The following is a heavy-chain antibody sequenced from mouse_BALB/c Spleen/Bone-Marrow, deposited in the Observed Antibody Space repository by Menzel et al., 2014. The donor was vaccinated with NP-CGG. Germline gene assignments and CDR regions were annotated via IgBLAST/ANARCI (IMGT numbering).Heavy chain of an antibody. V-gene: IGHV5-9-2*01. CDR3: ARQYGSSYFDY. J-gene: IGHJ2*01. D-gene: IGHD1-1*01. CDR2: ISGGGSYT. Sequence: EVKLVESGGGLVKPGGSLKLSCAASGFTFSSYGMSWVRQTPEKRLEWVATISGGGSYTYYPDSVKGRFTISRDNAKNNLYLQMSSLRSEDTALYYCARQYGSSYFDYWGQGTTLTVPS. CDR1: GFTFSSYG.